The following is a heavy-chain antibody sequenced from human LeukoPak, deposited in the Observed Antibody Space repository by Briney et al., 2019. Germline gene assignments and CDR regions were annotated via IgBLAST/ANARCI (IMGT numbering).Heavy chain of an antibody. CDR3: ARDHPHYYDSSGYSYYFDY. D-gene: IGHD3-22*01. CDR1: GGSISSYY. J-gene: IGHJ4*02. Sequence: SETLSLTCTVSGGSISSYYWSWIRQPAGKGLEWIGRIYTSGSTNYNPSLKSRVTMSVDTSRNQFSLKLSSVTAADTAVYYCARDHPHYYDSSGYSYYFDYWGQGTLVTVSS. V-gene: IGHV4-4*07. CDR2: IYTSGST.